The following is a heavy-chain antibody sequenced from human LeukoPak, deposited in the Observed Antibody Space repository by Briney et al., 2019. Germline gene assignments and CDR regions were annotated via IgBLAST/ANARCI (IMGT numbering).Heavy chain of an antibody. CDR3: LSKTELWLSPAYYYYMDV. Sequence: SETLSLTCTVSGNSISTYYWSWIRQPPGKGLEWIGSIYHSGSTYYNPSLKSRVTISVDTSKNQFSLKLSSVTAADTAVYYCLSKTELWLSPAYYYYMDVWGKGTTVTVSS. J-gene: IGHJ6*03. CDR1: GNSISTYY. V-gene: IGHV4-38-2*02. CDR2: IYHSGST. D-gene: IGHD3-22*01.